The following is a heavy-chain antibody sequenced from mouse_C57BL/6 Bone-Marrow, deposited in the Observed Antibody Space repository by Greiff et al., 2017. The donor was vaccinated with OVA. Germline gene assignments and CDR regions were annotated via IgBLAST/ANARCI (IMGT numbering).Heavy chain of an antibody. V-gene: IGHV1-81*01. CDR2: IYPRSGNT. CDR1: GYTFTSYG. D-gene: IGHD2-3*01. CDR3: ARGRWLLLLAY. J-gene: IGHJ3*01. Sequence: VQLQESGAELARPGASVKLSCKASGYTFTSYGISWVKQRTGQGLEWIGEIYPRSGNTYYNEKFKGKATLTADKSSSTAYMELRSLTSEDSAVYFCARGRWLLLLAYWGQGTLVTVSA.